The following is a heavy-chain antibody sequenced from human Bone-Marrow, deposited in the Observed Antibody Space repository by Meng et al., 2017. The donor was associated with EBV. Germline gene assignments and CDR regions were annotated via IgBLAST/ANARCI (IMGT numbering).Heavy chain of an antibody. V-gene: IGHV1-18*01. CDR3: AREELDCSGGSCYSGGGFDP. CDR2: ISAYNGNT. CDR1: GYAFTSYG. J-gene: IGHJ5*02. D-gene: IGHD2-15*01. Sequence: VPVGHAWAEGEKPGASVKVSCKASGYAFTSYGISWVRQAPGQGLEWMGWISAYNGNTNYAQKLQGRVTITRDTSASTAYMELSSLRSEDTAVYYCAREELDCSGGSCYSGGGFDPWGQGTLVTVSS.